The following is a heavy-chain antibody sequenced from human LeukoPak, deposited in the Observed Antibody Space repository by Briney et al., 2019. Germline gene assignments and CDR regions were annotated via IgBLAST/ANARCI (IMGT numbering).Heavy chain of an antibody. CDR1: GYSISTGYY. CDR2: ISSSGST. V-gene: IGHV4-38-2*02. Sequence: SETLSLTCTVSGYSISTGYYWSWIRQPAGKGLEWIGRISSSGSTNYNPSLKSRVTISVDTSKNQFSLKLSSVTAADTAVYFCARGPYSYDSSGAFDIWGQGTMVTVSS. D-gene: IGHD3-22*01. J-gene: IGHJ3*02. CDR3: ARGPYSYDSSGAFDI.